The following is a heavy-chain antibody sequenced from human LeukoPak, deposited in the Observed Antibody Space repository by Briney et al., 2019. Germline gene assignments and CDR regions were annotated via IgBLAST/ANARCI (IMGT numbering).Heavy chain of an antibody. J-gene: IGHJ4*02. CDR2: INQHGTDK. D-gene: IGHD4-23*01. CDR1: GFTFSSYW. Sequence: GGSLRLSCAASGFTFSSYWMSWVRQAPGRGLEWVANINQHGTDKYYVDSVRGRFTISRDNAKNSLYLQMNSLRAEDTAVYYCAANGGPFDYWGQGTLVTVSS. CDR3: AANGGPFDY. V-gene: IGHV3-7*05.